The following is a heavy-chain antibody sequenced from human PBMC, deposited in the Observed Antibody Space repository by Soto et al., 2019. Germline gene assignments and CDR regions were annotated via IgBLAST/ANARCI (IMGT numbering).Heavy chain of an antibody. D-gene: IGHD2-15*01. CDR2: IYYSGTT. CDR1: GGSISTSNYY. V-gene: IGHV4-39*07. CDR3: ARDLPRRPYGGSTYGMDV. Sequence: SETLSLTCTVSGGSISTSNYYWGWVRQPPGKGLDWIGNIYYSGTTYYNPSLKSRVTISVDTSKNQFSLKLSSVTAADTAVYYCARDLPRRPYGGSTYGMDVWGQGTTVTVSS. J-gene: IGHJ6*02.